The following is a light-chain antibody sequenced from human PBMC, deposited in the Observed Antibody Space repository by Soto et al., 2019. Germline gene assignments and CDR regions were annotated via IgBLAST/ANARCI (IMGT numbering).Light chain of an antibody. CDR2: FAS. CDR3: LQTDSVPYT. CDR1: QSISSY. Sequence: DIQMTQSPSSLSASVGDRVTLTCRASQSISSYLNWYQLKPGRPPKLLIYFASSLQAGVPSMFSGAGSETDFTITSTDLQPEDFTSYFCLQTDSVPYTFGQGTML. J-gene: IGKJ2*01. V-gene: IGKV1-39*01.